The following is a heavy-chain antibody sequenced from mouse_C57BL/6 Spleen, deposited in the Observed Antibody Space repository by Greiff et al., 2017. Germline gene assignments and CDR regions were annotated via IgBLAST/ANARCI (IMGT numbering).Heavy chain of an antibody. CDR2: ISYDGSN. V-gene: IGHV3-6*01. CDR1: GYSITSGYY. D-gene: IGHD2-1*01. CDR3: ARREGNYLYYFDY. Sequence: VQLKQSGPGLVKPSQSLSLTCSVTGYSITSGYYWNWIRQFPGNKLEWMGYISYDGSNNYNPSLKNRISITRDTSKNQFFLKLNSVTTEDTATYYCARREGNYLYYFDYWGQGTTLTVSS. J-gene: IGHJ2*01.